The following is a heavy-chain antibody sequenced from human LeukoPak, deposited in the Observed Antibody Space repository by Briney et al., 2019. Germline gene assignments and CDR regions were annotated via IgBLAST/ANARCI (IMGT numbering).Heavy chain of an antibody. CDR1: GFTFSSYA. CDR2: ISGSGGST. V-gene: IGHV3-23*01. CDR3: GKEGGA. Sequence: GGSLRLSCAASGFTFSSYAMSWVRQAPGKGLEWVSAISGSGGSTYYADSLGGRFTISRDNSKDMVYLQMNSLKVEDTATYYCGKEGGAWGQGTKVTVSS. D-gene: IGHD3-16*01. J-gene: IGHJ5*02.